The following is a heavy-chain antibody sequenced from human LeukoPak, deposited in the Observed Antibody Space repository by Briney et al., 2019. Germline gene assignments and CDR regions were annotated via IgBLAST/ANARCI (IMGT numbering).Heavy chain of an antibody. V-gene: IGHV5-51*01. Sequence: PGESLRISCKGSGYSFTSYWIGWVRQMPGKGLGWMGIIYPGDSDTRYSPSFQGQVTISADKSISTAYLQWSSLKASDTAMYYCARQGGDYGDYLYYFDYWGQGTLVTVSS. D-gene: IGHD4-17*01. CDR3: ARQGGDYGDYLYYFDY. J-gene: IGHJ4*02. CDR1: GYSFTSYW. CDR2: IYPGDSDT.